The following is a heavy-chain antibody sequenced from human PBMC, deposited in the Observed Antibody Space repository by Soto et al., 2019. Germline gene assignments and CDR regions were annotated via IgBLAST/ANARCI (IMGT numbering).Heavy chain of an antibody. CDR1: GFSFSTHA. Sequence: GGSLRLPCAASGFSFSTHAMSWVRQAPGKGLEWVSSISSGGTTTFYAASVEGRFTISRDKSKNTLYLQMNSLRADDTAVYFCAKEGGSIGGWFGRKFDSWGQGTQVTVSS. J-gene: IGHJ4*02. D-gene: IGHD3-16*01. CDR3: AKEGGSIGGWFGRKFDS. CDR2: ISSGGTTT. V-gene: IGHV3-23*01.